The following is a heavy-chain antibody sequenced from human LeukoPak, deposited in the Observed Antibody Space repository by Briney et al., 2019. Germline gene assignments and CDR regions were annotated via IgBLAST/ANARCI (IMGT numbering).Heavy chain of an antibody. D-gene: IGHD4-17*01. J-gene: IGHJ4*02. CDR3: ARAAPMYDYGDYFDY. CDR2: ISYDGSNK. Sequence: GRSLRLSCAASGFTFSSYAMHWVRQAPGKGLEWVAVISYDGSNKYYADSVKGRFTISRDNSKNTLYLQMNSLRSEDTAVYYCARAAPMYDYGDYFDYWGQGTLVTVSS. CDR1: GFTFSSYA. V-gene: IGHV3-30*04.